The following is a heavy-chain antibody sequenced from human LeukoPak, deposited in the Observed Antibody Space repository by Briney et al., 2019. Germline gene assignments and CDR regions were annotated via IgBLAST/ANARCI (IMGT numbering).Heavy chain of an antibody. D-gene: IGHD3-10*01. Sequence: TXTLXLTCNFSGFSLTTSGVGVGWIRQPPGKALEWLALIYWTDDKRYIPSPKNRHTITKDTSKNKVGGTVTKMNPXXXXXXXXXXXXXXXXHYYGSGSYYRYWGQGTLVTVSS. J-gene: IGHJ4*02. V-gene: IGHV2-5*01. CDR2: IYWTDDK. CDR3: XXXXXXXXHYYGSGSYYRY. CDR1: GFSLTTSGVG.